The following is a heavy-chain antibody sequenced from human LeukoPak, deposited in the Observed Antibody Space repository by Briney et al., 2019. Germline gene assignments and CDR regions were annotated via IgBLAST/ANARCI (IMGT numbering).Heavy chain of an antibody. CDR3: AKDSTVEGQDY. CDR2: ISYDGSNK. J-gene: IGHJ4*02. V-gene: IGHV3-30*04. Sequence: GGSLRLSCAASGFSFSNYAMHWVRQAPGKGLEWVAVISYDGSNKYYADSVKGRFTISRDNSKNTLYLQMNSLRAEDTAVYYCAKDSTVEGQDYWGQGTLVTVSS. D-gene: IGHD3-3*01. CDR1: GFSFSNYA.